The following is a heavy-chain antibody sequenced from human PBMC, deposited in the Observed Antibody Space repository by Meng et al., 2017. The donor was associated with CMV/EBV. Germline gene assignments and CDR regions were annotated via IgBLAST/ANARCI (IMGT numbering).Heavy chain of an antibody. CDR3: ARDFSAVHNWFDA. D-gene: IGHD1-26*01. CDR2: ISSSGSIK. CDR1: GFIFSDYY. J-gene: IGHJ5*02. Sequence: GESLKISCAASGFIFSDYYMTWIRQAPGKGLEWVSYISSSGSIKKYADSVEGRFTISRDNAKKSLCLQMNSLRAEDTAFYYCARDFSAVHNWFDAWGRGTLVTVSS. V-gene: IGHV3-11*04.